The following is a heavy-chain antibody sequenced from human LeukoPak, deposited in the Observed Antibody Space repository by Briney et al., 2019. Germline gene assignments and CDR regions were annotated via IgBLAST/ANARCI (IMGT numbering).Heavy chain of an antibody. CDR1: GFTFSSYS. CDR2: ISSSSSYI. V-gene: IGHV3-21*01. Sequence: PGGSLRLSCAASGFTFSSYSMNWVRQAPGKGLEWVSSISSSSSYIYYADSVKGRFTISRDNAKNSLYLQMNSLRAEDTAVYYCASTYSGYDHAQSGWGQGTLVTVSS. J-gene: IGHJ4*02. D-gene: IGHD5-12*01. CDR3: ASTYSGYDHAQSG.